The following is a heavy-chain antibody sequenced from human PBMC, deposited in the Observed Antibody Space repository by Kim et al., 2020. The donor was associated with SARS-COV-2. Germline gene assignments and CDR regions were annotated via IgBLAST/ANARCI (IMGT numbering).Heavy chain of an antibody. CDR3: ARDFSYYYDSSNYIDFDY. J-gene: IGHJ4*02. CDR1: VGTLSNYG. Sequence: SVKVSCKASVGTLSNYGISWVRQAPGQGLEWMGGIIPLFGTANYAQKFQGRVTITADESTNTAYMELSSLRSEDTAVYYCARDFSYYYDSSNYIDFDYWGQGTLVTVSS. CDR2: IIPLFGTA. V-gene: IGHV1-69*13. D-gene: IGHD3-22*01.